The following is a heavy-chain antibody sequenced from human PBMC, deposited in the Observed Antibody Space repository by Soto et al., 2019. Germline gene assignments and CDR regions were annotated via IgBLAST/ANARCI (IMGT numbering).Heavy chain of an antibody. CDR1: GESFSGYY. J-gene: IGHJ4*02. Sequence: QVQLQQWGAGLLKPSETLSLTCAVYGESFSGYYWSWIRQPPGKGLEWIGEINHSGSTNYNPSLKSRVTMSVDTSKNQFSLKLSSVTAADTATYYCAGNIVATISSFDYWGQGTLVTVSS. CDR2: INHSGST. CDR3: AGNIVATISSFDY. D-gene: IGHD5-12*01. V-gene: IGHV4-34*02.